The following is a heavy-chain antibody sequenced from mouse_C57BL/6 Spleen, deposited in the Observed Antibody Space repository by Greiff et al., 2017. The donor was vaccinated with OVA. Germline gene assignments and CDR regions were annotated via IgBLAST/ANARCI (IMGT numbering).Heavy chain of an antibody. J-gene: IGHJ4*01. CDR1: GFTFSDYG. CDR2: ISSGSSTI. V-gene: IGHV5-17*01. Sequence: EVKVVESGGGLVKPGGSLKLSCAASGFTFSDYGMHWVRQAPEKGLEWVAYISSGSSTIYYADTVKGRFTISRANDKNTLFLQMTSLRSEDTAMYYCAKPYSNYVDYYAMDYWGKGTSVTVSS. D-gene: IGHD2-5*01. CDR3: AKPYSNYVDYYAMDY.